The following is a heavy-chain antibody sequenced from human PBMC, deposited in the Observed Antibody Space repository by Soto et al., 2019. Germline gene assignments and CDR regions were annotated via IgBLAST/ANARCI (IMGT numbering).Heavy chain of an antibody. V-gene: IGHV3-49*03. D-gene: IGHD3-10*01. Sequence: GGSLRLSCTASGFTFGDYAMSWFRQAPGKGLEWVGFIRSKAYGGTTEYAASVKGRFTISRDDSKSIAYLQMNSLKTEDTAVDYCTRDTGLLWFGELFGFDYWGQGT. CDR1: GFTFGDYA. J-gene: IGHJ4*02. CDR2: IRSKAYGGTT. CDR3: TRDTGLLWFGELFGFDY.